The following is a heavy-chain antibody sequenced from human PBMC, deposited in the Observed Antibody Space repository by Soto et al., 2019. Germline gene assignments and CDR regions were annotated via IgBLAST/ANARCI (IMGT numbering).Heavy chain of an antibody. D-gene: IGHD3-10*01. V-gene: IGHV1-69*01. Sequence: QVQLVQSGAEVKKPGSSVKVSCKASGGIFSTYAISWLRQAPGQGLEWMGGIIPSFGTPHYAQRFQGRVTITADESTSTYYMELSRLRSEDTAVYYCARDRDDYGSGNYYTRIDLWGQGTLVTVSS. CDR3: ARDRDDYGSGNYYTRIDL. CDR1: GGIFSTYA. J-gene: IGHJ4*02. CDR2: IIPSFGTP.